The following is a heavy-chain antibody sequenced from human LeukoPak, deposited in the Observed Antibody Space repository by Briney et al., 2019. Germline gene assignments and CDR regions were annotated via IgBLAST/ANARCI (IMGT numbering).Heavy chain of an antibody. CDR3: AREGTDYGDVD. D-gene: IGHD4-17*01. J-gene: IGHJ4*02. Sequence: TASETLSLTCTVSGVSISNYYGSWIRQPPGKGLEWIGYIYYSGSTNYNPSLKSRVTMSVDTSKNQFSLKLSSVTAADTAVYYCAREGTDYGDVDWGQGTLVTVSS. CDR1: GVSISNYY. CDR2: IYYSGST. V-gene: IGHV4-59*01.